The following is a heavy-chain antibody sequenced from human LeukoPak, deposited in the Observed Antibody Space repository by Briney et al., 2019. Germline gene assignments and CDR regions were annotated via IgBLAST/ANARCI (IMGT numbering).Heavy chain of an antibody. CDR1: GFTFSSYS. CDR2: ISSSSSYI. V-gene: IGHV3-21*01. D-gene: IGHD3-16*01. Sequence: GGSLRLSCAASGFTFSSYSMNWVRQAPGKGLEWVSSISSSSSYIYYADSVKGRFTISRDNAKNSLYLQMNSLRAEDTAVYYWARDKFGYYYYYMDVWGKGTTVTVSS. J-gene: IGHJ6*03. CDR3: ARDKFGYYYYYMDV.